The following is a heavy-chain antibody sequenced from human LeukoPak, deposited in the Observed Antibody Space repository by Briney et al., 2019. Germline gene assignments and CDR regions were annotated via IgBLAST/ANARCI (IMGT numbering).Heavy chain of an antibody. CDR2: IYYSGST. Sequence: SETLSLTCTVSGGSISSYYWSWIRQPPGKGLEWIGYIYYSGSTNYNPSLKSRVTISVDTSKNQFSLKLSSVTAADTAVYYCARAGYYCDSSSYFDYWGQGTLVTVSS. J-gene: IGHJ4*02. CDR3: ARAGYYCDSSSYFDY. V-gene: IGHV4-59*01. CDR1: GGSISSYY. D-gene: IGHD3-22*01.